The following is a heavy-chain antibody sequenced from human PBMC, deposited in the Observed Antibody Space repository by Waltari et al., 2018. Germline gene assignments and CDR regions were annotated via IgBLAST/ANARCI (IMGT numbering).Heavy chain of an antibody. Sequence: QLYLVESGGGVVQPGRSLRLPCAASASTFSSYGISWVRQRPGKGLQGGTVMSSAGINTYKADSVRGQFTISRYNSKNILELKMNSLGAEDTDVYDCARDMAFGGVIVMNEAFDVRGRGTTVTVSP. CDR1: ASTFSSYG. CDR3: ARDMAFGGVIVMNEAFDV. V-gene: IGHV3-33*01. CDR2: MSSAGINT. J-gene: IGHJ3*01. D-gene: IGHD3-16*02.